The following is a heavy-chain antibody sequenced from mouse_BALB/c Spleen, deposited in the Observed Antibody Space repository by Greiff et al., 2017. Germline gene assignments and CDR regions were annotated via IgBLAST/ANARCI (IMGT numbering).Heavy chain of an antibody. CDR2: ISYSGST. V-gene: IGHV3-2*02. CDR1: GYSITSDYA. CDR3: ARGLNYYGSSYYAMDY. Sequence: DVQLQESGPGLVKPSQSLSLTCTVTGYSITSDYAWNWIRQFPGNKLEWMGYISYSGSTSYNPSLKSRISITRDTSKNQFFLQLNSVTTEDTATYYCARGLNYYGSSYYAMDYWGQGTSVTVSS. J-gene: IGHJ4*01. D-gene: IGHD1-1*01.